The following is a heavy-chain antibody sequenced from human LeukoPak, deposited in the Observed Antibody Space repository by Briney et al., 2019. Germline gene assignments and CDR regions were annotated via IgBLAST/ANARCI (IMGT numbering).Heavy chain of an antibody. CDR2: IYYSGST. Sequence: PSETLSLTCAVYGGSFSGYYWSWIRQPPGKGLEWIGYIYYSGSTNYNPSLKSRVTISVDTSKNQFSLKLSSVTAADTAVYYCARGLIVVVPAAMGDAFDIWGQGTMVTVSS. D-gene: IGHD2-2*01. V-gene: IGHV4-59*08. CDR3: ARGLIVVVPAAMGDAFDI. J-gene: IGHJ3*02. CDR1: GGSFSGYY.